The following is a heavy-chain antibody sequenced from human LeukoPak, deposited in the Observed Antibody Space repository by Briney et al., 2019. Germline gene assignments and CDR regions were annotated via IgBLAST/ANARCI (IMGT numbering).Heavy chain of an antibody. J-gene: IGHJ4*02. CDR1: AFSFSNYN. CDR3: AREKFVVRGVFDY. V-gene: IGHV3-7*03. Sequence: GGSLRLSCAASAFSFSNYNMNWVRQAPGKGLEWVANIKQDGSEKYYVDSVKGRFTISRDNAKNSLYLQMNSLRAEDTAVYYCAREKFVVRGVFDYWGQGTLVTVSS. CDR2: IKQDGSEK. D-gene: IGHD3-10*01.